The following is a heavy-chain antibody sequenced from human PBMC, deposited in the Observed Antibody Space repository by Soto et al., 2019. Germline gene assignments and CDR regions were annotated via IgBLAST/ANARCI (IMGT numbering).Heavy chain of an antibody. Sequence: QVQLQESGPGLVKPSETLSLTCTVSGGSISSYYWSWIRQPPGKGLEWIGYIYYSGSTNYNPSLTDRVTISVDTSKKQFSLKLSSVTAADTAVYYCARGGPHYYYYYYMDVWGKGTTVTVSS. CDR3: ARGGPHYYYYYYMDV. CDR1: GGSISSYY. J-gene: IGHJ6*03. V-gene: IGHV4-59*08. CDR2: IYYSGST. D-gene: IGHD2-15*01.